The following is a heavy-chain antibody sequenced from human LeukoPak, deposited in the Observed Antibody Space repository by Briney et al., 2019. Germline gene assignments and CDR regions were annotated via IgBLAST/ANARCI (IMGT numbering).Heavy chain of an antibody. V-gene: IGHV3-53*01. CDR1: GFTVSSNY. D-gene: IGHD6-19*01. Sequence: GGSLRLSCAASGFTVSSNYMSWVRQAPGKGLEWVSVIYSGGSTYYADSVKGRFTISRDNSKNTLYLQMNSLRAEDTAVYYCARGSAVAGPYYFDYWGQGTLVTVSS. J-gene: IGHJ4*02. CDR2: IYSGGST. CDR3: ARGSAVAGPYYFDY.